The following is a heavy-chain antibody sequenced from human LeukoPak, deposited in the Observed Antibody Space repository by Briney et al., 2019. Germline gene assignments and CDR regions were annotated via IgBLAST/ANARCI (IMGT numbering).Heavy chain of an antibody. D-gene: IGHD6-13*01. CDR2: ISGSGGST. Sequence: GGSLRLSCAASGFTFSSYAMSWVRQAPGKGLEWVSSISGSGGSTYYADSVKGRFTISRDNAKNTLYLQMNSLRAEDTAVYYCAKGGDRYSSSCAGYWGQGTLVTVSS. CDR1: GFTFSSYA. V-gene: IGHV3-23*01. CDR3: AKGGDRYSSSCAGY. J-gene: IGHJ4*02.